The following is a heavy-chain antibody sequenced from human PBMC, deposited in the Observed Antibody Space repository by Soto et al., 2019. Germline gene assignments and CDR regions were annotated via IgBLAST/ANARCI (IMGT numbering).Heavy chain of an antibody. Sequence: EVQLLESGGGLVQPGGSLRLSCAVSGFSFSTYGVTWVRQAPGKGLEWVSGVSGGSGTTHYADSVKGRFTITGDTSKNTVYLQMNSLRVEDTAVHYCAKWNGYGDHWGQGTLVTVSS. J-gene: IGHJ4*02. D-gene: IGHD1-1*01. CDR3: AKWNGYGDH. CDR1: GFSFSTYG. V-gene: IGHV3-23*01. CDR2: VSGGSGTT.